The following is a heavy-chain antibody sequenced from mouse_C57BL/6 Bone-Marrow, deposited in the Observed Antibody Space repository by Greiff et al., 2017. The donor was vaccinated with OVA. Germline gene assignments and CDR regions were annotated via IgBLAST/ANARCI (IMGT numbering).Heavy chain of an antibody. D-gene: IGHD1-1*01. CDR1: EYEFPSHD. V-gene: IGHV5-2*01. J-gene: IGHJ1*03. Sequence: EVQVVESGGGLVQPGESLKLSCESNEYEFPSHDMSWVRKTPEKRLELVAAINSDGGSTYYPDTMERRFIISRDNTKKTLYLQMSSLRSEDTALYYCARPHYYGSSHWYFDVWGTGTTVTVSS. CDR2: INSDGGST. CDR3: ARPHYYGSSHWYFDV.